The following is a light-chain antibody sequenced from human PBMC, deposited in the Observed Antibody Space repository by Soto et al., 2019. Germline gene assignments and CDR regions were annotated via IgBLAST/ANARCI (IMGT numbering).Light chain of an antibody. CDR1: QSVSSN. CDR3: QHYNSAPL. J-gene: IGKJ1*01. V-gene: IGKV3D-15*01. CDR2: DAS. Sequence: EIVMTQSPAALSVSTGERATLSCRASQSVSSNLAWYQQKPGQAPRLLIYDASNRATGIPARFSGSGSGTDFTLTISRLEPEDFAVYYCQHYNSAPLFGQGTKVDIK.